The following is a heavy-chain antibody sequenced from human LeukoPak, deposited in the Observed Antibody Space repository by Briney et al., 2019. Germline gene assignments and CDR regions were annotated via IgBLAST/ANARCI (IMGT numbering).Heavy chain of an antibody. CDR2: ISSSSSTI. J-gene: IGHJ4*02. Sequence: GGSLRLSCAASGFTFSSYSMNWVRQAPGKGLEWVSYISSSSSTIYYADSVKGRFTISRDNAKNSLYLQMNSLRAEDTAVYYCARDRIHSYNWNHKPYFDYWGQGTLVTVSS. CDR1: GFTFSSYS. CDR3: ARDRIHSYNWNHKPYFDY. V-gene: IGHV3-48*01. D-gene: IGHD1-20*01.